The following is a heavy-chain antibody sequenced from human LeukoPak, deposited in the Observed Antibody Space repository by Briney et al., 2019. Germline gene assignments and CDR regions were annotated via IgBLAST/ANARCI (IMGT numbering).Heavy chain of an antibody. Sequence: GSLRLSCAASGFTFSSYGMSWVRQAPGKGLEWVSAISGSGGSTYYADSVKGRFTISRDNAKNSLYLQMNSLRAEDTAVYYCAELGITMIGGVWGKGTAVTISS. CDR3: AELGITMIGGV. D-gene: IGHD3-10*02. CDR1: GFTFSSYG. V-gene: IGHV3-23*01. CDR2: ISGSGGST. J-gene: IGHJ6*04.